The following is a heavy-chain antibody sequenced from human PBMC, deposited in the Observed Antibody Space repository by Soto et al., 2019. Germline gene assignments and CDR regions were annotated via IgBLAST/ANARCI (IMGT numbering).Heavy chain of an antibody. CDR2: SYYSWST. CDR3: ASVKSGWYENDFDY. Sequence: PSETLSLTCTVSGGSISSSSYYWGWIRQPPGKGLEWIGSSYYSWSTYYNPALKSRVTISVYTSKNQFSLKLSSVTAADRAVDYCASVKSGWYENDFDYWGQGTLVTVSS. D-gene: IGHD6-19*01. CDR1: GGSISSSSYY. J-gene: IGHJ4*02. V-gene: IGHV4-39*01.